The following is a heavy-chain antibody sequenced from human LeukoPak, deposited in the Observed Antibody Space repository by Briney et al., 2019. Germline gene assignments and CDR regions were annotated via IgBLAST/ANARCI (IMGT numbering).Heavy chain of an antibody. D-gene: IGHD2-15*01. J-gene: IGHJ6*03. CDR2: ISGSGGRT. CDR1: GFTFSSYA. Sequence: PGGSLRLSCAASGFTFSSYAMSWVRQAPGKGLEWVSAISGSGGRTYYADSVKGRFTISRDNSKNTLYLQMNSLRAEDTAVYYCARDFTDIVVVVAASKLGYMDVWGKGTTVTVSS. CDR3: ARDFTDIVVVVAASKLGYMDV. V-gene: IGHV3-23*01.